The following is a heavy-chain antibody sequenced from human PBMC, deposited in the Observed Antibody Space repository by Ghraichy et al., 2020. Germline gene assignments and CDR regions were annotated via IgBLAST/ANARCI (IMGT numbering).Heavy chain of an antibody. Sequence: SETLSLTCTVSGGPMRGYYWGWIRQPPGKGLEWIAYVYHTGSADYNPSLKSRVSMSIDMPNNQFSLTLNSVTAADTAVYYCARVQRVFDPWGQGILVTVSS. CDR2: VYHTGSA. V-gene: IGHV4-59*01. CDR3: ARVQRVFDP. CDR1: GGPMRGYY. J-gene: IGHJ5*02.